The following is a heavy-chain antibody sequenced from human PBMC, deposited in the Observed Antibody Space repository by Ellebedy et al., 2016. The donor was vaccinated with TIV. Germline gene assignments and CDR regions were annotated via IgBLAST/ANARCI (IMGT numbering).Heavy chain of an antibody. V-gene: IGHV1-2*02. CDR1: GYTFTGYY. CDR2: INPNRGGT. J-gene: IGHJ4*02. CDR3: ARNGVSGWADFDY. Sequence: AASVKVSCKASGYTFTGYYMHWVRQVPGQGLEWMGWINPNRGGTNYAQKFQGRVTMTGDTSISTAYMELSRLRSDDTAVYYCARNGVSGWADFDYWGQGTLVTVSS. D-gene: IGHD6-19*01.